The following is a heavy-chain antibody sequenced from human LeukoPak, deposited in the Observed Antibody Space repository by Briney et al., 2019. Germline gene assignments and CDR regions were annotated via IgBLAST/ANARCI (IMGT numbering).Heavy chain of an antibody. CDR2: ISDSGGTT. Sequence: GGSLRLSCAASGFTFSSYGMSWVRQAPGKGLEWVSGISDSGGTTYYADSVKGRFTISRDNSKSTLYLQMNSLRAEDTAVYYCAKDWGEYFDYVWGSFTSFDSWGQGTLVTVSS. CDR3: AKDWGEYFDYVWGSFTSFDS. CDR1: GFTFSSYG. V-gene: IGHV3-23*01. J-gene: IGHJ4*02. D-gene: IGHD3-16*01.